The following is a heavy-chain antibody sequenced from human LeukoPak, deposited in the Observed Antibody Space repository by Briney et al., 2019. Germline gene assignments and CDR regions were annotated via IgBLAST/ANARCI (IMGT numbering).Heavy chain of an antibody. CDR1: GGSISSSSYY. V-gene: IGHV4-39*07. D-gene: IGHD3-3*01. CDR2: IYYSGST. Sequence: SETLSLTCTVSGGSISSSSYYWGWIRQPPGKGLEWIGSIYYSGSTYYNPSLKSRVTISVDTSKNQFSLKLSSVTAADTAVYYCARVEYIQQYYDFWSGYYGFSNFDYWGQGTLVTVSS. J-gene: IGHJ4*02. CDR3: ARVEYIQQYYDFWSGYYGFSNFDY.